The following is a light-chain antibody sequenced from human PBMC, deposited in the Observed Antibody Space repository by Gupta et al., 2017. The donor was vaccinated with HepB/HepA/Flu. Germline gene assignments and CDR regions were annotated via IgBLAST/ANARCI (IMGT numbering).Light chain of an antibody. CDR1: SSDGGGYNF. V-gene: IGLV2-11*01. J-gene: IGLJ2*01. Sequence: QPAPTQPHSLSRSPGPSVTISCTGTSSDGGGYNFVSFYQQPPAKPHQLMIYDVSRRPAGPADLFSGSNAGNTASLTISVLEAEDDADYYYCSYAGSYFVVFGGGTKLTVL. CDR3: CSYAGSYFVV. CDR2: DVS.